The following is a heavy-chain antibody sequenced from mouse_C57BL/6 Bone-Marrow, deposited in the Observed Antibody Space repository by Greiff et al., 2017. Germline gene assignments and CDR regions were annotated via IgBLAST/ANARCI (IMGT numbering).Heavy chain of an antibody. J-gene: IGHJ2*01. CDR2: ISSGSSTI. CDR1: GFTFSDYG. Sequence: EVKLQQSGGGLVKPGGSLKLSCAASGFTFSDYGMHWVRQAPEKGLEWVAYISSGSSTIYYADTVKGRFTISRDNAKNTLFLQMTSLRSEDTSMYYCARGGFDYWCQGTTLTVSS. CDR3: ARGGFDY. V-gene: IGHV5-17*01.